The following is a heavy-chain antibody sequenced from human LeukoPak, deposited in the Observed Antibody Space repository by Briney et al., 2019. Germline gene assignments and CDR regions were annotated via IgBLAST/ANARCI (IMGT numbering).Heavy chain of an antibody. V-gene: IGHV3-49*04. CDR1: GFTFGDYA. D-gene: IGHD3-22*01. J-gene: IGHJ4*02. CDR2: IRSKAYGGTT. CDR3: TRDYYDSSGCPYYFDY. Sequence: GSLRLSFTAIGFTFGDYAMSWVRQAPGKGLEWVGFIRSKAYGGTTEYAASVKGRFSISRDDSKSIAYLQMNSLETEDTAVYYCTRDYYDSSGCPYYFDYWGQGTLVTVSS.